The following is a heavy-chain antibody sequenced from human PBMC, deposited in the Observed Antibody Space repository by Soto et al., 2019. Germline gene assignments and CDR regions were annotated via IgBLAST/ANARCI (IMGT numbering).Heavy chain of an antibody. D-gene: IGHD2-2*01. V-gene: IGHV3-23*01. CDR1: GFTFSSYA. J-gene: IGHJ4*02. CDR2: IIGSGGST. CDR3: AKHKRNQLLCLKDY. Sequence: EVQLLESGGGLVQPGGSLRLSCAASGFTFSSYAMSWVRQAPGKGLEWVSGIIGSGGSTYYAGSVKGRFTISRDNSKNTLYLQRNSRRAEDTAIYYCAKHKRNQLLCLKDYWGQGSMVTVSS.